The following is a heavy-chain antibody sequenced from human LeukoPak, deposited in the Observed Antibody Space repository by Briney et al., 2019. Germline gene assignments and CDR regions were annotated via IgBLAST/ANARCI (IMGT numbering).Heavy chain of an antibody. J-gene: IGHJ5*02. D-gene: IGHD3-22*01. Sequence: ASMKVSCKASGGTFSNYNIRWVRQAPGQGLEWMGRIIPIFGTANYAQKFQGRVTITADKSTSTAYMELSSLRSEDTAVYYCATVLMYYYDSRGPGLLDPWGQGTLVTVSS. V-gene: IGHV1-69*08. CDR1: GGTFSNYN. CDR3: ATVLMYYYDSRGPGLLDP. CDR2: IIPIFGTA.